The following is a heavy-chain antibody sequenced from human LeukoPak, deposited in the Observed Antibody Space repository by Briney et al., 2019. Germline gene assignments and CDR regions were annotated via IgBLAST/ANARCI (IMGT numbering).Heavy chain of an antibody. CDR1: GYTFTGYY. Sequence: ASVKVSCKASGYTFTGYYMHWVRQAPGQGLEWMGWINPNSGGTNYAQKFQGRVTMTRDTSISTAYMELSGLRSDDTAVYYCARAVGYCGGDCYAWDWFDYWGQGTLVTVSS. V-gene: IGHV1-2*02. CDR2: INPNSGGT. D-gene: IGHD2-21*02. CDR3: ARAVGYCGGDCYAWDWFDY. J-gene: IGHJ4*02.